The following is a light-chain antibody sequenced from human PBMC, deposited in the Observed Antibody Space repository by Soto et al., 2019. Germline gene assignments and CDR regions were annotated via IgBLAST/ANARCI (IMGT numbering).Light chain of an antibody. Sequence: QSALTQPASVSGSPRQSITISCTGASSDVGGYTYVSWYQQHPGKAPKLMIYEVNNRPSGASHRFSGSKSGNTASLTISRLQAEDEADYYCSSYTSSSTLYVFGTGTKLTVL. CDR3: SSYTSSSTLYV. CDR2: EVN. CDR1: SSDVGGYTY. V-gene: IGLV2-14*01. J-gene: IGLJ1*01.